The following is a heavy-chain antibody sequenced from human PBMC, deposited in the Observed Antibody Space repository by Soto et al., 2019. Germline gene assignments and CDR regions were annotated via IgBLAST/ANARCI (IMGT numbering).Heavy chain of an antibody. CDR3: AKDRVTMIRYYYYGMDV. CDR2: ISYDGSNK. D-gene: IGHD3-22*01. J-gene: IGHJ6*02. Sequence: GGSLRLSCAASGFTFSSYGMHWVRQAPGKGLEWVAVISYDGSNKYYADSVKGRFTISRDNSKNTLYLQMNSLRAEDTAVYYCAKDRVTMIRYYYYGMDVWGQGTTVTVSS. V-gene: IGHV3-30*18. CDR1: GFTFSSYG.